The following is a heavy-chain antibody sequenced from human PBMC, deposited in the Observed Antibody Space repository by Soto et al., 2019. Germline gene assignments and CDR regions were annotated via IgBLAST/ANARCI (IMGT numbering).Heavy chain of an antibody. V-gene: IGHV4-30-4*01. D-gene: IGHD1-26*01. Sequence: SLSIATATARGSNRSYENFWNWIRRSPGKGLEWIGYIHHSGSTYYNPSLKSRLTISVDTSKNQISLKLNSVTAADTAVYYCARDTGTYPYYFDSWGQGTLVNVSS. J-gene: IGHJ4*02. CDR3: ARDTGTYPYYFDS. CDR1: RGSNRSYENF. CDR2: IHHSGST.